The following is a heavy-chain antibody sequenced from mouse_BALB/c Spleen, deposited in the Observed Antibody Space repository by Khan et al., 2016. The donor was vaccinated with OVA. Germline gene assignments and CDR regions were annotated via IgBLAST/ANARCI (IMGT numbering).Heavy chain of an antibody. CDR2: INSDGGYT. Sequence: EVELVESGGDLVKPGGSLRLSCAASGFTFSAYGMAWVRQAPDKRLEWVTTINSDGGYTYYPDTVKGRFTISRNNAEITLSLQMSSLKSEDTAIYYCASHLTGSFAYWGQGTLVTVSA. D-gene: IGHD4-1*01. CDR1: GFTFSAYG. V-gene: IGHV5-6*01. J-gene: IGHJ3*01. CDR3: ASHLTGSFAY.